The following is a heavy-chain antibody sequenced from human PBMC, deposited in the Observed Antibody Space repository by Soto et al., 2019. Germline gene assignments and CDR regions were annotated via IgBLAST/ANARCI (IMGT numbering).Heavy chain of an antibody. CDR1: GYTFSTFG. V-gene: IGHV1-18*01. CDR2: ISVEKGDT. J-gene: IGHJ2*01. D-gene: IGHD2-15*01. Sequence: QVQVVQSGAEVKKPGASVKVACKASGYTFSTFGMSWVRQAPGQGLEWMGWISVEKGDTNSAQKFQDRVTMTTDTSTGTAYMALRSLTSDGTAVYYCARCYCSVGSCFTCWHFDLWGRGTLVTVSS. CDR3: ARCYCSVGSCFTCWHFDL.